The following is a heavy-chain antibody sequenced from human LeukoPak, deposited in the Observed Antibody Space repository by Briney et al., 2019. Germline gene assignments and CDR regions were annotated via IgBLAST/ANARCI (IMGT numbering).Heavy chain of an antibody. CDR2: IYYSGST. CDR3: ARAPLYDYVWGSYRYTDYFDY. Sequence: SETLSLTCTVSGGSISSSSYYWGWIRQPPGKGLEWIGSIYYSGSTYYNPSLKSRVTISVDTSKNQFSLKLSSVTAADTAVYYCARAPLYDYVWGSYRYTDYFDYWGQGTLVTVSS. D-gene: IGHD3-16*02. J-gene: IGHJ4*02. CDR1: GGSISSSSYY. V-gene: IGHV4-39*07.